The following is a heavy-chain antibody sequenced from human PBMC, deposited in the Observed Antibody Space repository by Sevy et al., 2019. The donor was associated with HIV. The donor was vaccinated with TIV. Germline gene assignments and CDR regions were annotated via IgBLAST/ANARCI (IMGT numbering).Heavy chain of an antibody. CDR1: GFTFSSYG. CDR2: ISYDGSNK. J-gene: IGHJ4*02. Sequence: GGSLRLSCAASGFTFSSYGMHWVRQAPGKGLEWVAVISYDGSNKYYADSVKGRFTISRDNSKNTLYLQMNSLRAEDTVVYYCAKDGGYYDSSGYLDYWGQGTLVTVSS. D-gene: IGHD3-22*01. CDR3: AKDGGYYDSSGYLDY. V-gene: IGHV3-30*18.